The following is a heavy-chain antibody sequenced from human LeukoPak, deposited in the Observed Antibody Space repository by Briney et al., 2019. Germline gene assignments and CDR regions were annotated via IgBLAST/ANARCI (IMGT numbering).Heavy chain of an antibody. CDR3: ARDGGEVPAAIRGWFDP. J-gene: IGHJ5*02. CDR1: GYTFISYD. V-gene: IGHV1-18*01. Sequence: ASVKVSCKASGYTFISYDINWVRQATGQGLEWMGWISAYNGNTNYAQKLQGRVTMTTDTSTSTAYMELRSLRSDDTAVYYCARDGGEVPAAIRGWFDPWGQGTLVTVSS. CDR2: ISAYNGNT. D-gene: IGHD2-2*02.